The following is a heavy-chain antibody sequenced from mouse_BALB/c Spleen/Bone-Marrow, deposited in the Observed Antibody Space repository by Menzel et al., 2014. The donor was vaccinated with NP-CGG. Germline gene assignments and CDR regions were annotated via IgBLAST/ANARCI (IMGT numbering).Heavy chain of an antibody. CDR2: ISYSGIT. J-gene: IGHJ4*01. CDR1: GDSIXSGY. CDR3: ARFRTTGAMDY. Sequence: VQLQQSGPSLVKPSQTLSLPCSVTGDSIXSGYWNWIRKFPGNKLEYMGYISYSGITYYNPSLKSRISITRDTSKNQYYLQLNSVTTEDTATYYCARFRTTGAMDYWGQGTSVTVS. V-gene: IGHV3-8*02.